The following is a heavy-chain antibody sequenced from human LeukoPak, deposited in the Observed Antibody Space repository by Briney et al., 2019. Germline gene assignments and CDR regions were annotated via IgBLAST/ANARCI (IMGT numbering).Heavy chain of an antibody. D-gene: IGHD3-22*01. CDR1: GYTFTGYD. J-gene: IGHJ6*03. CDR2: MNPNSGNT. V-gene: IGHV1-8*01. CDR3: ARVSTMIVRREVYYMDV. Sequence: ASVKVSCKASGYTFTGYDINWVRQATGQGLEWMGWMNPNSGNTGYAQKFQGRVTMTRNTSISTAYMELSSLRSEDTAVYYCARVSTMIVRREVYYMDVWGKGTTVTVSS.